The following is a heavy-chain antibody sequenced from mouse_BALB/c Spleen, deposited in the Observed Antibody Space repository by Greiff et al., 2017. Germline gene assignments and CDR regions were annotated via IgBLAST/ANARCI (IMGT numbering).Heavy chain of an antibody. D-gene: IGHD2-14*01. CDR1: GFTFSSFG. J-gene: IGHJ4*01. Sequence: EVHLVESGGGLVQPGGSRKLSCAASGFTFSSFGMHWVRQAPEKGLEWVAYISSGSSTIYYADTVKGRFTISRDNPKKTLFLQMTSLRSEDTAMYYCARSHRYDPAMDYWGQGTSVTVSA. CDR2: ISSGSSTI. V-gene: IGHV5-17*02. CDR3: ARSHRYDPAMDY.